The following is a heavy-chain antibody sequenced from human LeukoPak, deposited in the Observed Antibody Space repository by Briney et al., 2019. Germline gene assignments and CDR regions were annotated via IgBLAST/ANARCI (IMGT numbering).Heavy chain of an antibody. CDR2: IYTSGST. Sequence: SETLSLTCTVSGGSISSGSYYWSWIRQPAGRGLEWIGRIYTSGSTNYNPSLKSRVTISVDTSKNQFSLKLSSVTAADTAVYYCASGPKAYYDSSGKYNWFDPWGQGTLVTVSS. CDR1: GGSISSGSYY. J-gene: IGHJ5*02. V-gene: IGHV4-61*02. CDR3: ASGPKAYYDSSGKYNWFDP. D-gene: IGHD3-22*01.